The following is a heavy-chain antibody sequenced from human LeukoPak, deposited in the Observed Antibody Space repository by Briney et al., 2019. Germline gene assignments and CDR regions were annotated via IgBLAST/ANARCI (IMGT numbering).Heavy chain of an antibody. CDR2: ISSSSSYT. V-gene: IGHV3-21*05. Sequence: GRSLRLSCAASGLTFKTYGFHWVRQAPGKGLEWVSYISSSSSYTNYADSVKGRFTISRDNAKNSLYLQMNSLRAEDTAVYYCARDHQDGYNDAFDIWGQGTMVTVSS. CDR1: GLTFKTYG. J-gene: IGHJ3*02. D-gene: IGHD5-24*01. CDR3: ARDHQDGYNDAFDI.